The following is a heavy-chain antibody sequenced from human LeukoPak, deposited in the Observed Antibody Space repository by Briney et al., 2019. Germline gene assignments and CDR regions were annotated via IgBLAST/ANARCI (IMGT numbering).Heavy chain of an antibody. CDR3: ARETINCGGDCYDY. V-gene: IGHV3-48*03. CDR2: IDTSGTNI. CDR1: GFTFSSYK. D-gene: IGHD2-21*01. Sequence: GGSLRLSCAASGFTFSSYKMNWVRQAPGKGLEWVSYIDTSGTNIYYAGSVKGRFTVSRDNAKNSLYLQMNSLRAEDTGIYYCARETINCGGDCYDYWGQGALVTVSS. J-gene: IGHJ4*02.